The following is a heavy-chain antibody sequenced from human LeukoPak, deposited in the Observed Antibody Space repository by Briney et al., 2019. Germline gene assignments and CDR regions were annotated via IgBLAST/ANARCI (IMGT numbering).Heavy chain of an antibody. CDR1: GYSISSGYY. V-gene: IGHV4-38-2*02. CDR3: ASPRQLERQGGNTGFDY. Sequence: KASETLSLTCTVSGYSISSGYYWGWIRQPPGKGLEWIGSIYHSGSTFYNPSLKSRVTISVDPSKNQFSLKLSSVTAADTAVYYCASPRQLERQGGNTGFDYWGQGTLVTVSS. J-gene: IGHJ4*02. D-gene: IGHD1-1*01. CDR2: IYHSGST.